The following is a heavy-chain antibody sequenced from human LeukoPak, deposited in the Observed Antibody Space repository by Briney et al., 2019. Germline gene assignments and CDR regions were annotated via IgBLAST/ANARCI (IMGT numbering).Heavy chain of an antibody. CDR3: ARVSYYYDSSGYSGYYYYYDMDV. CDR1: GFTFSSYG. D-gene: IGHD3-22*01. CDR2: ISYDGSNK. V-gene: IGHV3-30*03. Sequence: GGSLRLSCAASGFTFSSYGMHWVRQAPGKGLEWVAVISYDGSNKGYADSVKGRFTLSRDNSKNTLYLQMNSLRAEDTAVYYCARVSYYYDSSGYSGYYYYYDMDVWGQGTTVTVSS. J-gene: IGHJ6*02.